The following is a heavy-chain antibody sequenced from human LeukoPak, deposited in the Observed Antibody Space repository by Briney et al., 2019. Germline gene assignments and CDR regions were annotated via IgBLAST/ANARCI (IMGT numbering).Heavy chain of an antibody. Sequence: SETLSLTCTVSGGSISSGNYFWTWIRQPAGKGLEWIGRISTSGSTNYNPSLKSRVTISIDTSKNQFSLEVSSVTAVDTAVYYCARQVDPWGQGTLVTVSS. CDR3: ARQVDP. CDR1: GGSISSGNYF. CDR2: ISTSGST. J-gene: IGHJ5*02. V-gene: IGHV4-61*02.